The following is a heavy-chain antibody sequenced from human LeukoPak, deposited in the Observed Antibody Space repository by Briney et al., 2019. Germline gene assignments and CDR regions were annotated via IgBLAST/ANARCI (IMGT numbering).Heavy chain of an antibody. CDR2: ISAYNGNT. D-gene: IGHD6-19*01. CDR3: ARDTYSSGWYKDWFDP. V-gene: IGHV1-18*04. J-gene: IGHJ5*02. CDR1: GYTFTSYY. Sequence: ASVKVSCKASGYTFTSYYMHWVRQAPGQGLEWMGWISAYNGNTNYAQKLQGRVTMTTDTSTSTAYMELRSLRSDDTAVYYCARDTYSSGWYKDWFDPWGQGTLVTVSS.